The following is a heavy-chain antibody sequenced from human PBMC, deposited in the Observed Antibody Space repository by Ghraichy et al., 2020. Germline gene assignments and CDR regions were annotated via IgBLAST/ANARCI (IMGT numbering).Heavy chain of an antibody. V-gene: IGHV4-59*01. CDR1: GGSISSYY. Sequence: SETLSLTCTVSGGSISSYYWSWIRQPPGKGLEWIGYIYYSGSTNYNPSLKSRVTISVDTSKNQFSLKLSSVTAADTAVYYCARVGPGIAAAFDYWGQGTLVTVSS. D-gene: IGHD6-13*01. CDR3: ARVGPGIAAAFDY. J-gene: IGHJ4*02. CDR2: IYYSGST.